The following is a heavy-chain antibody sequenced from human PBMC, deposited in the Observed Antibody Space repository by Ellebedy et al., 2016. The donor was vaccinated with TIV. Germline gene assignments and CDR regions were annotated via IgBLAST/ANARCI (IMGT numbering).Heavy chain of an antibody. D-gene: IGHD3-10*01. Sequence: MPSETLSLTCTVPGGSISTYYWIWIRQPPGKGLEYIGNIYYTGSTNYNPSLKSRVTISLDTSKNQFSLKLRSVTAADTAVYFCARGSEARGYYLDYWGQGNLVTVSS. CDR1: GGSISTYY. J-gene: IGHJ4*02. CDR2: IYYTGST. CDR3: ARGSEARGYYLDY. V-gene: IGHV4-59*01.